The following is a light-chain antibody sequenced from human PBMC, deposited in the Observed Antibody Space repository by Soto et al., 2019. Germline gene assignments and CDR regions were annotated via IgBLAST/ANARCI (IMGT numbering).Light chain of an antibody. J-gene: IGKJ5*01. CDR2: GLS. Sequence: EIVLTQSPGILYLSPGERATLSCRASQRVSSGHLAWYQQKPGQAPRLLIYGLSSRATGTPDRFRGSGSGTDFTLTIRRLEPEDFAVYSCQYYDYPPTFGQGTLLEIK. CDR1: QRVSSGH. V-gene: IGKV3-20*01. CDR3: QYYDYPPT.